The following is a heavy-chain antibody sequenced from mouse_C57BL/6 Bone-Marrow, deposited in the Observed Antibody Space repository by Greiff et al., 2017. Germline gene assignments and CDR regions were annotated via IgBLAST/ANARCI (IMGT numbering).Heavy chain of an antibody. CDR3: ARCYDYDYAMDY. CDR2: INPTYGTT. D-gene: IGHD2-4*01. J-gene: IGHJ4*01. Sequence: VHVKQSGPELVKPGASVKISCKASGYSFTDYNMNWVKQSPGQSLEWIGVINPTYGTTNYNQKFKGKATLTVDQSSSTAYMQLNSLTSEDSAVYYCARCYDYDYAMDYWGQGTSVTVSS. V-gene: IGHV1-39*01. CDR1: GYSFTDYN.